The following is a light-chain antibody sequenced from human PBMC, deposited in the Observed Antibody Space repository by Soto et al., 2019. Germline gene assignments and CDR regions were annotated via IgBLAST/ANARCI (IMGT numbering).Light chain of an antibody. V-gene: IGLV2-8*01. CDR3: SSFAGGNIYV. Sequence: QSVLTQPPCASGSPGQSVTISCTGTSSDVGGYNYVSWHQQHPGKAPKLIIYDVTKRPSGVPDRFSGSKSGYTASLTVSGLQAEDEADYYCSSFAGGNIYVFGTGTKVTVL. CDR1: SSDVGGYNY. CDR2: DVT. J-gene: IGLJ1*01.